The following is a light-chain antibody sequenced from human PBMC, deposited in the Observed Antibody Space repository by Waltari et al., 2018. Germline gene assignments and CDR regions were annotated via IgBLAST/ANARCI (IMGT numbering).Light chain of an antibody. Sequence: EIVLTQSPGTLSLSPGERATLSCRLSQSVSRALAWYQQKPGQAPRILIYGASNRATGIPHRFSGSGSGTDFSHTISRLEPEDFAVYYCQHYLRLPATFGQGTKVEIK. CDR3: QHYLRLPAT. CDR1: QSVSRA. J-gene: IGKJ1*01. CDR2: GAS. V-gene: IGKV3-20*01.